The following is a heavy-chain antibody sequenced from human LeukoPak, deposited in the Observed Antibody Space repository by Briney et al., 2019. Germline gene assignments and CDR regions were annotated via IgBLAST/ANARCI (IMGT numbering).Heavy chain of an antibody. CDR1: GFTFRTYS. V-gene: IGHV3-48*01. CDR3: ARVLSGSWDWFDP. J-gene: IGHJ5*02. Sequence: GGSLRLSCVASGFTFRTYSMNWVRQAPGKGLEWVSYISSSSTTIYYADSMKGRFTISRDNAKNSLYLQMNSLRAEDTAVYYCARVLSGSWDWFDPWGQGTLVTVSS. D-gene: IGHD3-22*01. CDR2: ISSSSTTI.